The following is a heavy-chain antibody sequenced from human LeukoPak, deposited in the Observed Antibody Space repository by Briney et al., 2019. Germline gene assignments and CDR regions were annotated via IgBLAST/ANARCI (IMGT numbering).Heavy chain of an antibody. CDR3: AKDGYYDSSGQYYFDY. CDR2: ISGSGGST. J-gene: IGHJ4*02. CDR1: GFTFSSYA. Sequence: PGGSLGLSCAASGFTFSSYAMSWVRQAPGKGLEWVSAISGSGGSTYYADSVKGRFTISRDNSKNTLYLQMNSLRAEDTAVYYCAKDGYYDSSGQYYFDYRGQGTLVTVSS. V-gene: IGHV3-23*01. D-gene: IGHD3-22*01.